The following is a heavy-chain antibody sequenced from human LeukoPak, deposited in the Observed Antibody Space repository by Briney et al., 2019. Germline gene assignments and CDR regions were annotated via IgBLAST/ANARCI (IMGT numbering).Heavy chain of an antibody. Sequence: ASVKVSCKASGYTFTTSDINWVRQAPRQGLQWMGWMNPNSGNAVYAQKFQGRVTITRSTSINTAYMELSSLRSEDTAVYYCARGSSRSFDIWGLGTMVTVSS. D-gene: IGHD3-10*01. CDR3: ARGSSRSFDI. CDR1: GYTFTTSD. V-gene: IGHV1-8*01. CDR2: MNPNSGNA. J-gene: IGHJ3*02.